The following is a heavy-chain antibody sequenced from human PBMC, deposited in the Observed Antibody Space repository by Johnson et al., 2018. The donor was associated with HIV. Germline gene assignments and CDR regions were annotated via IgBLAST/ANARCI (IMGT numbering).Heavy chain of an antibody. D-gene: IGHD3-10*01. CDR3: ARVLVRGPYPGYVFDI. V-gene: IGHV3-7*01. J-gene: IGHJ3*02. CDR2: IKKDGSEK. CDR1: GFTFSSYG. Sequence: VQLVESGGGLVQPGRSLRLSCAASGFTFSSYGMHWVRQAPGKGLEWVANIKKDGSEKYYVASVKGRFTISRDNSKNTLYLQMNSLRAEDTAVYYCARVLVRGPYPGYVFDIWDQGTMVTVSS.